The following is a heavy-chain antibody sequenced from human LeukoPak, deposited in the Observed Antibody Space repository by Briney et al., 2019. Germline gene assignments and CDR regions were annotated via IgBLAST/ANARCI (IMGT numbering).Heavy chain of an antibody. CDR1: GFTFSSYG. J-gene: IGHJ4*02. CDR2: ISKDGSSK. CDR3: VRARNRYCSSTSCYELGY. D-gene: IGHD2-2*01. Sequence: GGSLRLSCAASGFTFSSYGMHWVRQAPGKGLEWVAVISKDGSSKYYADSVKGRFTISRDNSKNTLYLQMNSLRAEDTAVYYCVRARNRYCSSTSCYELGYWGQGTLVTVSS. V-gene: IGHV3-30*03.